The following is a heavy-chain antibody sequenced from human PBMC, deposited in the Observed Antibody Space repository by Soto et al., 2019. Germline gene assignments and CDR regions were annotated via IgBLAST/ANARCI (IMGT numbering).Heavy chain of an antibody. Sequence: QVQLVESGGGVVQPGRSLRLLCAASDFTFNNFAIHWVRQAPGKGLEWVAAIWYDGSKEYYHDSVKGRFTISRDISKKTLYLQMDSLGVEDTAVYYCARAHRFDWYFDVWGRGTLVTVSS. CDR2: IWYDGSKE. J-gene: IGHJ2*01. V-gene: IGHV3-33*01. CDR1: DFTFNNFA. CDR3: ARAHRFDWYFDV. D-gene: IGHD3-16*01.